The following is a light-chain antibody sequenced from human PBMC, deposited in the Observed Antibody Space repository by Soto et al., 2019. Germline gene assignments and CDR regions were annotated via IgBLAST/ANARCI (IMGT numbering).Light chain of an antibody. CDR2: WAS. CDR1: QSVLYSSKNKNY. V-gene: IGKV4-1*01. CDR3: QQFYDNPYT. Sequence: DIVMTQSPDSLAVSLGERATINCKSSQSVLYSSKNKNYLAWYQQKQGQPPKLLIYWASTRESGVPDRFSGSGSGTDFTLTISSLQAEDVAVYYCQQFYDNPYTFGQGTKLEIK. J-gene: IGKJ2*01.